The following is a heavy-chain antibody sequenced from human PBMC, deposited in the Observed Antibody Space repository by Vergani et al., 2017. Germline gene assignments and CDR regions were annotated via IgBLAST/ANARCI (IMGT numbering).Heavy chain of an antibody. Sequence: QVQLVQSGAEVKKPGSSVKVSSKSSLGPFSRSTLSWGRQSPGQALEWMGRLIPILGIANYAQKFQGRVTSTADTSTSTAYMELSSLRSDDTAVYYCARGAAKSYFDYWGQGTLVTVSS. CDR2: LIPILGIA. CDR3: ARGAAKSYFDY. D-gene: IGHD6-25*01. J-gene: IGHJ4*02. V-gene: IGHV1-69*02. CDR1: LGPFSRST.